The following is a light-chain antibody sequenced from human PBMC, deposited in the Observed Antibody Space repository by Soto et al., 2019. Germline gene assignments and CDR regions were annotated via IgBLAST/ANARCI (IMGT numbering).Light chain of an antibody. J-gene: IGKJ3*01. CDR3: QEYHSPPFT. Sequence: DIQMTQSPSSLSASVGDTVTITCRASQGISSSLAWYQQKAGKVPDLLIYGASTLQSGFPSHFSGSGSGTDFTLTISSLQPEDVETYYCQEYHSPPFTFGPRTKGEMK. CDR1: QGISSS. CDR2: GAS. V-gene: IGKV1-27*01.